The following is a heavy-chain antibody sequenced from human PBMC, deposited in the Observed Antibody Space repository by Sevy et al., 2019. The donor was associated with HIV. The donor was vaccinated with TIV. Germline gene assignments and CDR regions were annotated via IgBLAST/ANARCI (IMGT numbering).Heavy chain of an antibody. D-gene: IGHD5-12*01. CDR3: ARDRGYSGYDYDY. CDR2: IYYSGST. J-gene: IGHJ4*02. CDR1: GGSISSYY. V-gene: IGHV4-59*01. Sequence: SETLSLTCTVSGGSISSYYWSWIRQPPGKGLEWIGNIYYSGSTNYNPSLRSRVTISVDTSKNQFSPKLSSVTAADTAVYYCARDRGYSGYDYDYWGQGTLVTVSS.